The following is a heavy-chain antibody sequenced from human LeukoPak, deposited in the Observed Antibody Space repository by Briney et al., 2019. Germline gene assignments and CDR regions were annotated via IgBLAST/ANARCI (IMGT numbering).Heavy chain of an antibody. CDR1: GFTFDDYA. CDR2: ISWNSGSI. Sequence: PGRSLRLSCAASGFTFDDYAMHWVRQAPGKGLEWVSCISWNSGSIGYADSVKGRFTISRDNAKNSLYLQMNSLRAEDTALYYCAKISTEPTKYYYYGMDVWGQGTTVTVSS. D-gene: IGHD5-12*01. V-gene: IGHV3-9*01. CDR3: AKISTEPTKYYYYGMDV. J-gene: IGHJ6*02.